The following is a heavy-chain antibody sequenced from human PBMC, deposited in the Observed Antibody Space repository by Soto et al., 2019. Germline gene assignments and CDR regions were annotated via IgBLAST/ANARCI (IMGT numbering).Heavy chain of an antibody. J-gene: IGHJ4*02. Sequence: GGSLRLSCGASGFTFSDDYMSWIRQAPGKGLEWVSYISSSGGTIYYADSVKGRFTISRDNAKHSLFLQMNSLRADATAVYHGARASNPRDPRLDYWGQGTRVTVAS. CDR3: ARASNPRDPRLDY. CDR2: ISSSGGTI. D-gene: IGHD4-4*01. V-gene: IGHV3-11*01. CDR1: GFTFSDDY.